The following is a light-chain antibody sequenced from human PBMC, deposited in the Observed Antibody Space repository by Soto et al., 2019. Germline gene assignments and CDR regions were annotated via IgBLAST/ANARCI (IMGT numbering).Light chain of an antibody. CDR3: FSYVGSYTYV. CDR2: AVS. J-gene: IGLJ1*01. Sequence: QSALTQSRSVSGSPGQSVTISCTGTSSDVGGYNDVSWYQQHPGEAPKFIIYAVSKRPSGVPDRFSGSKSGNTASLTISGLQAEDEADYYCFSYVGSYTYVFGTGTKLTVL. CDR1: SSDVGGYND. V-gene: IGLV2-11*01.